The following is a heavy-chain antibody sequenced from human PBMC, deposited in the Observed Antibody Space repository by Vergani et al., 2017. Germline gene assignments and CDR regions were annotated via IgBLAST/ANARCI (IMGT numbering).Heavy chain of an antibody. V-gene: IGHV1-18*04. Sequence: VQLVQSGAEVKTPGESLKISCKASGYTFTSYGISWVRQAPGQGLEWMGWISAYNGNTNYAQKLQGRVTMTTDTSTSTAYMELRSLRSDDTAVYYCARRFLYYYDSSGYYLDAFDIWGQGTMVTVSS. CDR1: GYTFTSYG. J-gene: IGHJ3*02. D-gene: IGHD3-22*01. CDR3: ARRFLYYYDSSGYYLDAFDI. CDR2: ISAYNGNT.